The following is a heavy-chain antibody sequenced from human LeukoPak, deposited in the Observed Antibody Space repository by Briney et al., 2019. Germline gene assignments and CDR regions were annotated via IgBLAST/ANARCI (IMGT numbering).Heavy chain of an antibody. V-gene: IGHV4-59*12. Sequence: PSETLSLTCTVSGGSISSYYWSWIRQPPGKGLEWIGTLSHSGSAYYNPSLRSRVTISVDTSKNQFSLKLSSVTAADTAVYYCARDQLSAAAGTDYWGQGTLVTVSS. D-gene: IGHD6-13*01. CDR3: ARDQLSAAAGTDY. J-gene: IGHJ4*02. CDR1: GGSISSYY. CDR2: LSHSGSA.